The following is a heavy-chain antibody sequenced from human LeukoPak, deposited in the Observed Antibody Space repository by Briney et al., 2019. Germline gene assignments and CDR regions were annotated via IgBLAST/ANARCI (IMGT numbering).Heavy chain of an antibody. J-gene: IGHJ4*02. CDR2: MNPNSGNT. D-gene: IGHD3-3*01. CDR1: GYTFTSYD. Sequence: GAPVKVSCKASGYTFTSYDINWVRQATGQGLEWMGWMNPNSGNTGYAQRFQGRVTMTRNTSISTAYMELSSLRSEDTAVYYCARGNYDFWSGYSPFDYWGQGTLVTVSS. V-gene: IGHV1-8*01. CDR3: ARGNYDFWSGYSPFDY.